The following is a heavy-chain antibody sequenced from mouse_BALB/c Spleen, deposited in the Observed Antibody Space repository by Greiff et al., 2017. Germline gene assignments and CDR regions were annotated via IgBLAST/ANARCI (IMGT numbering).Heavy chain of an antibody. Sequence: QVQLQQSGPGLVAPSQSLSITCTVSGFSLTSYGVHWVRQPPGKGLEWLGVIWAGGSTNYNSALMSRLSISKGNSKSQVFLKMNSLQTDDTAMYYCARSHYDYGGFDYWGQGTTLTVSS. CDR2: IWAGGST. CDR3: ARSHYDYGGFDY. J-gene: IGHJ2*01. V-gene: IGHV2-9*02. D-gene: IGHD2-4*01. CDR1: GFSLTSYG.